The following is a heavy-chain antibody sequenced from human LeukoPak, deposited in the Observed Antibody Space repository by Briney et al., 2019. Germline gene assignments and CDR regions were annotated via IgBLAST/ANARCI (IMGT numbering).Heavy chain of an antibody. CDR1: GYSISSGYY. Sequence: SETLSLTCTVSGYSISSGYYWGWIRQPPGKGLEWIGSIYHSGSTYYNPSLKSRVTISVDTSKNQFSLKLSSVTAADTAVYYCACVTTFGYWGQGTLVTVSS. J-gene: IGHJ4*02. CDR2: IYHSGST. V-gene: IGHV4-38-2*02. CDR3: ACVTTFGY. D-gene: IGHD3-16*01.